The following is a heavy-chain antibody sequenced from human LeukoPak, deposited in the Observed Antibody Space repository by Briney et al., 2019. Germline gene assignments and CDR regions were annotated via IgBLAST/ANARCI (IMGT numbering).Heavy chain of an antibody. V-gene: IGHV3-48*03. CDR3: ARVISVAGYDY. J-gene: IGHJ4*02. Sequence: GGSLRLSCAASGFTFSSYEMNWVRQAPGKGLEWVSYMSSSGSSINYADSVKGRFTISRDNAKNSLYLQMNSLRAEDTAVYYCARVISVAGYDYWGQGTLVTVSS. D-gene: IGHD6-19*01. CDR2: MSSSGSSI. CDR1: GFTFSSYE.